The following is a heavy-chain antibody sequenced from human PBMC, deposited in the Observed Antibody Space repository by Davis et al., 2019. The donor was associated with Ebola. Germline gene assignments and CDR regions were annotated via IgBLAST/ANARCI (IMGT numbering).Heavy chain of an antibody. CDR3: ARDGSTSDQKSGELDY. Sequence: AASVKVSCKASGYTFIGYYMHWVRQAPGQGLEWMGWINPNSGGTKYEQKFQGRVTMTRDTSISTAYMELSRLRSDDTAIYYCARDGSTSDQKSGELDYWGQGPLVTVSS. CDR2: INPNSGGT. V-gene: IGHV1-2*02. CDR1: GYTFIGYY. J-gene: IGHJ4*02. D-gene: IGHD7-27*01.